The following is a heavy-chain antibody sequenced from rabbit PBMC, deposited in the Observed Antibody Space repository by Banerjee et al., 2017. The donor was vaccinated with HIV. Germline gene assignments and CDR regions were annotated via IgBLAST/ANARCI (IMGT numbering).Heavy chain of an antibody. CDR1: GFSFSSSYY. J-gene: IGHJ3*01. V-gene: IGHV1S45*01. D-gene: IGHD5-1*01. CDR3: ARGYSGYGSYGHVSRLDL. Sequence: QEQLEESGGDLVKPEGSLTLTCTASGFSFSSSYYMCWVRQAPGRGLEWIGCIDAGSSGSTYYASWAKGRFTISKASSTTVTLQMTSLTAADTATYLCARGYSGYGSYGHVSRLDLWGPGTLVTVS. CDR2: IDAGSSGST.